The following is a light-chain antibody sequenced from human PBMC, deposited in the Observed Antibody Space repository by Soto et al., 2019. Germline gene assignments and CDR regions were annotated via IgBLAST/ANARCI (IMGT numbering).Light chain of an antibody. Sequence: DIQMTRSRSSLSASAGDRLTMTCRASQDIGYYLGWYQQKPGKAPKRLIYAASNLKSGVPSRFSGSGAGTECTRTINSLQPEDFAVDVGLQHYDYSWTFGQGTKVEIK. V-gene: IGKV1-17*01. CDR1: QDIGYY. J-gene: IGKJ1*01. CDR2: AAS. CDR3: LQHYDYSWT.